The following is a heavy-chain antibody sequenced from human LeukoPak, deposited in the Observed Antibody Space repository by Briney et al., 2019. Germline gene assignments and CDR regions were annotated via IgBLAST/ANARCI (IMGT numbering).Heavy chain of an antibody. CDR1: GFTFSSYG. CDR2: IRYDGSNK. D-gene: IGHD3-22*01. Sequence: GGSLRLSCAASGFTFSSYGMHWVRQAPGKGLEWVAFIRYDGSNKYYADSVKGRFTISRDNSKNTLYLQMNSLRAEDTAVYYCASPYRGYYYDSSSYYAPFDYWGQGTLVTVSS. V-gene: IGHV3-30*02. J-gene: IGHJ4*02. CDR3: ASPYRGYYYDSSSYYAPFDY.